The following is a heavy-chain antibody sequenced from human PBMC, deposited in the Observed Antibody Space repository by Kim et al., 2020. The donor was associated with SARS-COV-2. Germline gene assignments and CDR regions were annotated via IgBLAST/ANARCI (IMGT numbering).Heavy chain of an antibody. CDR3: ARGRGVTTVFVRYNWFDP. D-gene: IGHD4-17*01. Sequence: SETLSLTCAVYGGSFSGHYWSWIRQPPGKGLEWIGEINHSGSTNYNPSLKSRVTISVDTSKNQFSLKLSSVTAADTAVYYCARGRGVTTVFVRYNWFDPWGQGTLVTVSS. J-gene: IGHJ5*02. V-gene: IGHV4-34*01. CDR1: GGSFSGHY. CDR2: INHSGST.